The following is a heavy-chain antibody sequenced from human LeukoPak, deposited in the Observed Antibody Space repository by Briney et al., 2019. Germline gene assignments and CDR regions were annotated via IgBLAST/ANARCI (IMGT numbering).Heavy chain of an antibody. CDR2: INPNSGGT. J-gene: IGHJ4*02. CDR3: ARSWGGYCSGGSCTDY. CDR1: GYTFTGYY. V-gene: IGHV1-2*02. D-gene: IGHD2-15*01. Sequence: ASVKVSCKASGYTFTGYYMHWVRQAPGQGLEWMGWINPNSGGTNYAQKFQGRVTMTRDTSISTAYMELSRLRSDDTAVYYCARSWGGYCSGGSCTDYWGQGTLVTVSS.